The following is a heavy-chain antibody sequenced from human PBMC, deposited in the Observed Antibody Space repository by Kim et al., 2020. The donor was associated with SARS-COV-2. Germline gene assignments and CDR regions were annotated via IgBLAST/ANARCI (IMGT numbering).Heavy chain of an antibody. CDR1: GFTFSSYG. V-gene: IGHV3-30*18. CDR3: AKDQKAGIAAAGTGFDY. Sequence: GGSLRLSCAASGFTFSSYGMHWVRQAPGKGLEWVAVISYDGSNKYYADSVKGRFTISRDNSKNTLYLQMNSLRAEDTAVYYCAKDQKAGIAAAGTGFDYWGQGTLVTVSS. D-gene: IGHD6-13*01. J-gene: IGHJ4*02. CDR2: ISYDGSNK.